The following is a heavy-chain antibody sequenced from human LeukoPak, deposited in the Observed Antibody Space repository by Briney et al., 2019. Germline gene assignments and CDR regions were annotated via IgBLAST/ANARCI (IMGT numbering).Heavy chain of an antibody. CDR3: AKAYYDPSGYSYYFDY. Sequence: PGGSLRLSCAASGFTFSSYAMSWVRQAPGKGLEWVSVISGSGGSTYYADSVKGRFTISRDNAKNSLYLHMNSLRAEDTAVYYCAKAYYDPSGYSYYFDYWGQGTLVTVSS. CDR1: GFTFSSYA. D-gene: IGHD3-22*01. V-gene: IGHV3-23*01. J-gene: IGHJ4*02. CDR2: ISGSGGST.